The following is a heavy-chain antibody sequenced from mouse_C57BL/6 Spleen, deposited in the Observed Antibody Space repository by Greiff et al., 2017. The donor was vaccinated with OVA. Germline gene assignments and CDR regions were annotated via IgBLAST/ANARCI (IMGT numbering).Heavy chain of an antibody. D-gene: IGHD1-1*01. V-gene: IGHV1-15*01. Sequence: VKLQESGAELVRPGASVTLSCKASGYTFTDYEMHWVKQTPVHGLEWIGAIDPETGGTAYNQKFKGKAILTADKSSSTAYMELRSLTSEDSAVYYCTRELLRYFDYWGQGTTLTVSS. J-gene: IGHJ2*01. CDR2: IDPETGGT. CDR3: TRELLRYFDY. CDR1: GYTFTDYE.